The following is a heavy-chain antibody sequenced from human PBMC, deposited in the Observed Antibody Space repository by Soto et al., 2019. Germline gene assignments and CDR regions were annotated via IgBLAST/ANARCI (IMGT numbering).Heavy chain of an antibody. Sequence: ASVKVSCKASGYTFSSYGISWVRQAPGEGLEWMGWSSGNSGDTKSAQKVQGRVTMTTDTSTSTAHMELRSLTSDDTAVYYCAREYCDRTSCFEPDYWGHGTLVTVSS. D-gene: IGHD2-2*01. CDR2: SSGNSGDT. J-gene: IGHJ4*01. CDR1: GYTFSSYG. V-gene: IGHV1-18*01. CDR3: AREYCDRTSCFEPDY.